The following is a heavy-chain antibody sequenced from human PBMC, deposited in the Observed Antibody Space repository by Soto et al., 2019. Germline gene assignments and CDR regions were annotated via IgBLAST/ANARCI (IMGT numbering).Heavy chain of an antibody. D-gene: IGHD6-19*01. Sequence: QVQLQESGPGLVKPSQTLSLTCTVSGGSITSGGYFWSWIRQHPGKALEWIGYIYYSGTTYYNPSLKSRVNISVDTSKNQFSLKMSSVTAADTAVYYCARVGSGWAFDYWGQGTLVTVSS. CDR2: IYYSGTT. CDR3: ARVGSGWAFDY. V-gene: IGHV4-31*03. CDR1: GGSITSGGYF. J-gene: IGHJ4*02.